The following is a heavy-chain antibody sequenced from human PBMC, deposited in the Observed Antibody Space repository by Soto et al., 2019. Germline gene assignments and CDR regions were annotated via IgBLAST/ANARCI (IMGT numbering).Heavy chain of an antibody. CDR3: ARGLSGYYGFDY. V-gene: IGHV3-74*01. Sequence: EVQLVESGGGLVQFGGSLRLSCAASGFTFSSYWMHWVRQVPGKGLVWVSRIKGDGTNTGYADSVKGRFTISRDNVKNTLYLQMNSLRAEDTAVYYCARGLSGYYGFDYWGQGTLVNVSS. CDR2: IKGDGTNT. J-gene: IGHJ4*02. CDR1: GFTFSSYW. D-gene: IGHD5-12*01.